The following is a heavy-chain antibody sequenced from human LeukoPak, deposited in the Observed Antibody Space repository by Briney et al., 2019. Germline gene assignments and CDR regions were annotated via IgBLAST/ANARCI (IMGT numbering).Heavy chain of an antibody. V-gene: IGHV4-59*01. J-gene: IGHJ3*02. CDR3: AREIGDGAFDI. Sequence: SETLSLTCTVSGGSISSYYWSWVRQPPRKGLEWSGYIYYSVSANYNPSLKSRVTISVDTSKNQFSLKLSSVTDADTDVYYCAREIGDGAFDIWGQGTMVTVSS. CDR1: GGSISSYY. CDR2: IYYSVSA. D-gene: IGHD2-21*01.